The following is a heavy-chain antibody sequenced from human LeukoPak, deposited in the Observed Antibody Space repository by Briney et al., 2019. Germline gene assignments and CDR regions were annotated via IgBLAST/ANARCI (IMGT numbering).Heavy chain of an antibody. V-gene: IGHV3-74*01. Sequence: GGSLRLSCAASGFTFSAFSMNWVRQAPGKGLVWVSRIASDGSSTTYADSVKGRFSISRDNAKNTLYLQMNSLRVEDTAVYYCARGRPHGNDYWGQGTLVTVSS. J-gene: IGHJ4*02. D-gene: IGHD4-23*01. CDR2: IASDGSST. CDR3: ARGRPHGNDY. CDR1: GFTFSAFS.